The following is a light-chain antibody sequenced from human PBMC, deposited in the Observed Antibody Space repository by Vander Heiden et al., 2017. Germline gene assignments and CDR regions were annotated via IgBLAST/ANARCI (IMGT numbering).Light chain of an antibody. Sequence: QTVVTQEPSFSVSPGGTVTPTCGLSSGSVSTSYYPSWYQQAPGQAPRTLIYSTNTRSSGVPDRFSGSILGNKAALTITGAQADDESDYYCVLYMRSGLWVFGGGTKLTVL. CDR1: SGSVSTSYY. CDR2: STN. CDR3: VLYMRSGLWV. J-gene: IGLJ3*02. V-gene: IGLV8-61*01.